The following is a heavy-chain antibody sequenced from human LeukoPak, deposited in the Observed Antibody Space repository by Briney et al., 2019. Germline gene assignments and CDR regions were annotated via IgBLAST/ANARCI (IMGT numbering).Heavy chain of an antibody. D-gene: IGHD2-2*01. CDR2: IYHSGST. V-gene: IGHV4-38-2*02. CDR3: ARVGYCSSTSCYRPFSYNWSDP. Sequence: ETLSLTCTVSGYSISSGYYWGWIRQPPGKGLEWIGSIYHSGSTYYNPSLKSRVTISVDTSKNQFSLKLSSVTAADTAVYYCARVGYCSSTSCYRPFSYNWSDPWGQGTLVTVSS. CDR1: GYSISSGYY. J-gene: IGHJ5*02.